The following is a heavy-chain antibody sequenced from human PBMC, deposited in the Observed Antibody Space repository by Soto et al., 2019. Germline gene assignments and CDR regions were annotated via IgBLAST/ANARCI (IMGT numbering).Heavy chain of an antibody. J-gene: IGHJ3*02. CDR3: ARGNYYDSSGYYRLVAFDI. Sequence: EVQLVESGGGLVKPGGSLRLSCAASGFTFSSYSMNWVHQAPGKGLEWVSSISSSSSYIYYADSVKGRFTISRDNAKNSLYLQMNSLRAEDTAVYYCARGNYYDSSGYYRLVAFDIWGQGTMVTVSS. CDR2: ISSSSSYI. V-gene: IGHV3-21*01. CDR1: GFTFSSYS. D-gene: IGHD3-22*01.